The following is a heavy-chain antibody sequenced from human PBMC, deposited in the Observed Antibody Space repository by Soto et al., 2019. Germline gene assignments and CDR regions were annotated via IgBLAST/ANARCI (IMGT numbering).Heavy chain of an antibody. CDR2: IIPILGIA. Sequence: QVQLVQSGAEVKKPGSSVKVSCKASGGTFSSYTISWVRQAPGQGLEWMGRIIPILGIANYAQKFQGRVTITADKSTSTAYMELSSLRSEDTAVYYCARGGTDILPGWMVAYWGQGTLVTVSS. V-gene: IGHV1-69*02. CDR3: ARGGTDILPGWMVAY. D-gene: IGHD3-9*01. CDR1: GGTFSSYT. J-gene: IGHJ4*02.